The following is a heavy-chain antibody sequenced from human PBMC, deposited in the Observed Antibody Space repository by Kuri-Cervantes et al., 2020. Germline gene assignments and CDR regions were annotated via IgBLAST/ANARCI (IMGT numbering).Heavy chain of an antibody. Sequence: ESLKISCTVSSGSISSYYWSWIRQPPGKGLEWIGYIYYSGSTNYNPSLKGRVTISVDTSKNQFSLKLSSVTAADTAVYYCARTAHNWFDPWGQGTLVTVSS. J-gene: IGHJ5*02. V-gene: IGHV4-59*01. CDR3: ARTAHNWFDP. CDR2: IYYSGST. CDR1: SGSISSYY.